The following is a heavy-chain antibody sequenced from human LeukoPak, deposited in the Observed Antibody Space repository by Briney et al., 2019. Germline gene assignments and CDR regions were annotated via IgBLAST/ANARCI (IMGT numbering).Heavy chain of an antibody. V-gene: IGHV3-23*01. CDR2: ISGSGGST. D-gene: IGHD3-22*01. J-gene: IGHJ3*02. Sequence: GGTLRLSCAASGFTSSSYGMSWVRQAPGKGLEWVSAISGSGGSTYYADSVKGRFTISRDNSKNTLYLQMNSLRAEDTAVYYCAKGYYYDSSGYAFDIWGQGTMVTVSS. CDR3: AKGYYYDSSGYAFDI. CDR1: GFTSSSYG.